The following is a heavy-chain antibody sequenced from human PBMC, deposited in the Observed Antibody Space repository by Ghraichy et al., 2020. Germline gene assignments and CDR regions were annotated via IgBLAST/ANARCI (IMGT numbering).Heavy chain of an antibody. CDR2: IYHSGST. Sequence: SETLSLTCTVSGYSISSGYYWGWIRQPPGKGLEWIGSIYHSGSTYYNPSLKSRVTISVDTSKNQFSLKLSSVTAADTAVYYCARDPGSYYYGSGSYYFDYWGQGTLVTVSS. J-gene: IGHJ4*02. D-gene: IGHD3-10*01. V-gene: IGHV4-38-2*02. CDR3: ARDPGSYYYGSGSYYFDY. CDR1: GYSISSGYY.